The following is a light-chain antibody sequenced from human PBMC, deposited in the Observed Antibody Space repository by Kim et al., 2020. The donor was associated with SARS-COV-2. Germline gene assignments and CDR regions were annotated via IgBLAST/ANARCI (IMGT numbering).Light chain of an antibody. CDR3: QQYHSYPWT. CDR2: AAS. V-gene: IGKV1D-16*01. CDR1: QGINSW. Sequence: SAVGARVTITCRASQGINSWLAWYQQKPEKAPKSLVFAASSLQSDVPARFSGSGSGTEFTLTISSLQPEDSATYYCQQYHSYPWTFGQGTKVDIK. J-gene: IGKJ1*01.